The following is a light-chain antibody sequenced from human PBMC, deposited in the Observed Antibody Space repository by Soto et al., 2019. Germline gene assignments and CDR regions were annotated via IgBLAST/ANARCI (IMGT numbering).Light chain of an antibody. Sequence: DIQMTQPPSSLSASVGDRVTITCRASQNINSYLNWYQQKPGKAPKLLIYAASSLQSGVPSRFSGSGSGTDFTLTISSLQPEDFATYYCQQSFSTPFTFGPGTKVDIK. CDR2: AAS. J-gene: IGKJ3*01. V-gene: IGKV1-39*01. CDR3: QQSFSTPFT. CDR1: QNINSY.